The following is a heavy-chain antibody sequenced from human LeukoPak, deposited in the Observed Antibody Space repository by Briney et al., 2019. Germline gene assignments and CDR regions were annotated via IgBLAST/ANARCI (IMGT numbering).Heavy chain of an antibody. CDR3: ASVSSTARIDY. CDR2: IIPILGIA. CDR1: GGTFSSYA. D-gene: IGHD3-10*01. V-gene: IGHV1-69*04. Sequence: SVKVSCKASGGTFSSYAISWVRQAPGQGLEWMGRIIPILGIANYAQKFQGRVTITADKSTSTAYMELSSLRSEDAAVYYCASVSSTARIDYWGQGTLVTVSS. J-gene: IGHJ4*02.